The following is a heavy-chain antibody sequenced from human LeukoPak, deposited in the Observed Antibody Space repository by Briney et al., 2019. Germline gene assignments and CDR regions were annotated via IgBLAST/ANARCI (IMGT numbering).Heavy chain of an antibody. CDR3: ARLYCNGGSCYGKYYFDY. Sequence: GGSLRLSCAASGFTFSRSAMEWVRQAPGKGLEWVSSISGSSDYIYYADSVKGRLTISRDNTKNSVSLQMNSLRAEDTAVYYCARLYCNGGSCYGKYYFDYWGQGALVTVSS. CDR2: ISGSSDYI. CDR1: GFTFSRSA. V-gene: IGHV3-21*01. J-gene: IGHJ4*02. D-gene: IGHD2-15*01.